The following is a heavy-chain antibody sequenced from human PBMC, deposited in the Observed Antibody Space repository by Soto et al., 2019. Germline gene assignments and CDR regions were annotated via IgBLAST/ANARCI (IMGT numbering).Heavy chain of an antibody. CDR1: GASISSSSYY. D-gene: IGHD1-26*01. V-gene: IGHV4-39*01. J-gene: IGHJ4*02. CDR3: ASHFLFSFRWGGGEIVGATSLAY. CDR2: IYYSGST. Sequence: SEPLSLTRTVSGASISSSSYYSAWIRQPPGKGREWIGSIYYSGSTYCNPSLKSRVTISVATSKTQFSLKLSSVPAADTAVYYCASHFLFSFRWGGGEIVGATSLAYWTQGTLVTVS.